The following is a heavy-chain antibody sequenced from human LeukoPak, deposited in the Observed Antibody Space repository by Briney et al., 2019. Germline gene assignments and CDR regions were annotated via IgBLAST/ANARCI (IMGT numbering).Heavy chain of an antibody. Sequence: GGSLRLSCAASGFTFSSYWMSWVRQAPGKGLEWVANIKQDGSEKYYVDSVKGRFTIPRDNAKNSLYLQMNSLRAEDTAVYYCARVPSSVSGPNYYYYYMDVWGKGTTVTVSS. CDR1: GFTFSSYW. CDR3: ARVPSSVSGPNYYYYYMDV. V-gene: IGHV3-7*01. CDR2: IKQDGSEK. J-gene: IGHJ6*03. D-gene: IGHD1-26*01.